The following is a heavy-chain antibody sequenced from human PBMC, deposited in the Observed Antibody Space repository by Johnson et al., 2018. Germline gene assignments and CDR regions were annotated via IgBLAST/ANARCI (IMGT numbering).Heavy chain of an antibody. CDR3: AGTSLYGMDV. CDR1: GFAFRGST. CDR2: IRSKTNNYAT. Sequence: VQLQESGGGLVQPGGSLKLSCAASGFAFRGSTIHWVRQASGKGLEWVGRIRSKTNNYATEFAASVRGRFAISRDDSKNTAYLGMNSLKTEDTAVYYCAGTSLYGMDVWGQGTTVTVSS. V-gene: IGHV3-73*02. D-gene: IGHD3-10*01. J-gene: IGHJ6*02.